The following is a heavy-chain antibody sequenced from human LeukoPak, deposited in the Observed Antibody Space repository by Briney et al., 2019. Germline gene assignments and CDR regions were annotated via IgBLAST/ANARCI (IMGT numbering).Heavy chain of an antibody. V-gene: IGHV3-7*03. CDR1: GFTLSTYW. CDR2: IKEDGSEK. J-gene: IGHJ4*02. CDR3: VRDGRWPLVGDY. Sequence: GGSLRLSCAVSGFTLSTYWMSWVRQTPRKGLEWVACIKEDGSEKYYVNSVKGRFTISRDNVKNSIYLQMNSLRGEDTAVYYSVRDGRWPLVGDYWGQGTLVTVSS. D-gene: IGHD4-23*01.